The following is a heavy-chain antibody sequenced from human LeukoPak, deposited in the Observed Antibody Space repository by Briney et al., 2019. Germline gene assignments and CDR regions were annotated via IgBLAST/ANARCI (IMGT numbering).Heavy chain of an antibody. Sequence: SETLSLTCTVSGGSISSGGYYWSWIRQHPGKGLEWIGYIYYSGSTYYNPSLKSRVTISVDTSKSQFSLKLSSVTAADTAVYYCARGLSGWFFDYWGQGTLVAVSS. CDR2: IYYSGST. CDR3: ARGLSGWFFDY. J-gene: IGHJ4*02. V-gene: IGHV4-31*03. CDR1: GGSISSGGYY. D-gene: IGHD6-19*01.